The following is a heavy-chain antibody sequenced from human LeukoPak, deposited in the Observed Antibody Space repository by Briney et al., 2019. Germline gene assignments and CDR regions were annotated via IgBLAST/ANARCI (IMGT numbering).Heavy chain of an antibody. J-gene: IGHJ4*02. D-gene: IGHD6-13*01. CDR3: AREWAPPGIGRYYFDH. CDR1: GFTFGSYW. V-gene: IGHV3-74*01. Sequence: PGGSLRPSCAASGFTFGSYWMHWVRQAPGKGLVWVSRINSDGSSTKYADSVKGRFTISRDNAKNSLYLQMNSLRAEDTASYFCAREWAPPGIGRYYFDHWGQGTLVTVSS. CDR2: INSDGSST.